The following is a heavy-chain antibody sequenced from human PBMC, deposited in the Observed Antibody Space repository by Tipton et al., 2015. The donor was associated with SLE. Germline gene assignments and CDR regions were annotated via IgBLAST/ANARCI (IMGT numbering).Heavy chain of an antibody. J-gene: IGHJ4*02. CDR2: IYYTGST. D-gene: IGHD1-26*01. Sequence: TLSLTCAVYGGSFSGYYWSWIRQHPGKGLEWIGYIYYTGSTNYNPSLGSRVTISVDTSKNQFSLKLSSVTAADTAVYYCARGATHYFDYWGQGTLVTVSS. CDR3: ARGATHYFDY. V-gene: IGHV4-59*12. CDR1: GGSFSGYY.